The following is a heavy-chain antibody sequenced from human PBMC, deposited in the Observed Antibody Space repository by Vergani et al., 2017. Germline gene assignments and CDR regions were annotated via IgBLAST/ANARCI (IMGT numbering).Heavy chain of an antibody. J-gene: IGHJ3*02. CDR2: ISGSGGST. V-gene: IGHV3-23*01. Sequence: EVQLLESGGGLVQPGGSLRLSCAASGFTFSSYAMSWVRQAPGKGLEWVSAISGSGGSTYYADSVKGRFTISRDNSKNTLYLQMNSLRAEDTAVYYCAKDMVPGEVVAVTYDAFDIWGQGTMVTVSS. D-gene: IGHD2-15*01. CDR1: GFTFSSYA. CDR3: AKDMVPGEVVAVTYDAFDI.